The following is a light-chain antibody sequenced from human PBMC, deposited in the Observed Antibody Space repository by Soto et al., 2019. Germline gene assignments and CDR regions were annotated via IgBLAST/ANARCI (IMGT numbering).Light chain of an antibody. CDR3: QQYHSFPVP. CDR2: KAS. J-gene: IGKJ4*01. CDR1: QSIGGW. V-gene: IGKV1-5*03. Sequence: DIQMTQSPSTLSASVGDRVTITCRASQSIGGWLAWYQQKPGKAPNLLVYKASTLESGVPSRFSGSGSGTEFTLIISNLQPVDLATYYCQQYHSFPVPFGGGTKVDIK.